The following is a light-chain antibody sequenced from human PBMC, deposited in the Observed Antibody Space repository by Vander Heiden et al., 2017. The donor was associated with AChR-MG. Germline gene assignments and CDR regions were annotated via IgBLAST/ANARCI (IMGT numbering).Light chain of an antibody. J-gene: IGKJ2*01. CDR1: QSISSW. CDR3: QQYNSYSYT. V-gene: IGKV1-5*03. CDR2: KAS. Sequence: DTHMSPSPSTLSASVGDRVTITCRASQSISSWLAWYQQKPGKAPKLLIYKASSLESGVPSRFSGSGSGTEFTLTISSLQPDDVATYYCQQYNSYSYTFGQGTKLEIK.